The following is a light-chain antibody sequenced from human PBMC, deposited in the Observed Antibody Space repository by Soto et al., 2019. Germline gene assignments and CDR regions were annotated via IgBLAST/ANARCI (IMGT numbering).Light chain of an antibody. CDR3: QQRSNWPSWT. CDR1: QSVSGN. V-gene: IGKV3-11*01. J-gene: IGKJ1*01. Sequence: EIVMTQSPATLSLSPGERATLSCRASQSVSGNLAWYQQKPGQAPRLLIYDASTRATGIPARFSGSGSGTDFTLTISSLEPEDFAVYYCQQRSNWPSWTFGQGTKVDIK. CDR2: DAS.